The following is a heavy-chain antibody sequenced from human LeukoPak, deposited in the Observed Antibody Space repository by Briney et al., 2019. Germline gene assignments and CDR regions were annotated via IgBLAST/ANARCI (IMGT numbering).Heavy chain of an antibody. CDR2: INPNSGGT. Sequence: ASVKVSCKASGYTFTGYYMHWVRQAPGQGLEWMGWINPNSGGTNYAQKFQGRVTMTRDTSISTAYMELSRLRSDDTALYYCARALTRYSTAWYGYWGQGTLVTVSS. CDR3: ARALTRYSTAWYGY. V-gene: IGHV1-2*02. CDR1: GYTFTGYY. J-gene: IGHJ4*02. D-gene: IGHD6-19*01.